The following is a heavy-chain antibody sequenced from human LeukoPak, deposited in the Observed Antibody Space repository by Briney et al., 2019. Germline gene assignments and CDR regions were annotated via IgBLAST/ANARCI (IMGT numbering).Heavy chain of an antibody. V-gene: IGHV4-4*07. J-gene: IGHJ4*02. CDR1: GGSISGYY. Sequence: SETLSLTCSVSGGSISGYYWSWIRQPAGKGLEWIGRIYASGSTDDNPSLKSRVTMSVDTSKNQFSLKLSSVTAADTAVYYCARGGRQLGFDYWGQGTLVTVSS. D-gene: IGHD6-13*01. CDR2: IYASGST. CDR3: ARGGRQLGFDY.